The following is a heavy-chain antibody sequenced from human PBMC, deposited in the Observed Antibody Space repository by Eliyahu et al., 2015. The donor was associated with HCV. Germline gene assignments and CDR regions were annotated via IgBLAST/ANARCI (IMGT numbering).Heavy chain of an antibody. Sequence: QVRLQQSGPGLVKPSQXLSLTCAISGDRVSSNSAAWHWIRQSPSRGLEWLGRTYYRSRWYNDYAASVKSRIAINPDTSKNQVSLQLNSVTSDDTAMYFCASGKWGVFDYWGQGTLVTVSS. CDR1: GDRVSSNSAA. D-gene: IGHD1-26*01. J-gene: IGHJ4*02. CDR3: ASGKWGVFDY. CDR2: TYYRSRWYN. V-gene: IGHV6-1*01.